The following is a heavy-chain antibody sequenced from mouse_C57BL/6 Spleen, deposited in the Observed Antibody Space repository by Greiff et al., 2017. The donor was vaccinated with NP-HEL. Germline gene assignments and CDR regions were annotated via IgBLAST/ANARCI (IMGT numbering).Heavy chain of an antibody. CDR1: GYTFTSYW. D-gene: IGHD2-4*01. CDR2: IHPSDSET. CDR3: AISIYYDYDRFAY. J-gene: IGHJ3*01. V-gene: IGHV1-74*01. Sequence: QVQLQQPGAELVKPGASVKVSCKASGYTFTSYWMHWVKQRPGQGLEWIGRIHPSDSETNYNQKFKGKATLTVDKSSSTAYMQLSSLTSEDSAVYYCAISIYYDYDRFAYWGQGTLVTVSA.